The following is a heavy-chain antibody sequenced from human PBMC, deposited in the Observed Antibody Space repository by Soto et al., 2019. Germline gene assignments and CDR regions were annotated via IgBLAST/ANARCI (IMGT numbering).Heavy chain of an antibody. Sequence: SETLSLTCTVSGGSISSYYWSWIRQPPGKGLEWIGYIYYSGSTNYNPSLKSRVTISVDTSKNQFSLKLSSVTAADTAVYYCARETQYYPAHFDYWGQGTLVTVS. CDR3: ARETQYYPAHFDY. CDR1: GGSISSYY. V-gene: IGHV4-59*01. D-gene: IGHD3-10*01. CDR2: IYYSGST. J-gene: IGHJ4*02.